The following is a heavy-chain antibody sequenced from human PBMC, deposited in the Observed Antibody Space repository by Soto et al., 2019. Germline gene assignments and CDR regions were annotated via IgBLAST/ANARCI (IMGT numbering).Heavy chain of an antibody. D-gene: IGHD6-13*01. CDR3: ARHPERIAEIGWFDP. V-gene: IGHV3-48*01. CDR1: GFTFSSYR. J-gene: IGHJ5*02. CDR2: ISSSSSTI. Sequence: EVQLVESGGGLVQPGGSLRLSCAASGFTFSSYRIHWVRRSPGKGLEWVSYISSSSSTIYYADSVKARFTISRDNAKNSLYLQMNSLRAEDTAVYYCARHPERIAEIGWFDPWGQGTLVTVSS.